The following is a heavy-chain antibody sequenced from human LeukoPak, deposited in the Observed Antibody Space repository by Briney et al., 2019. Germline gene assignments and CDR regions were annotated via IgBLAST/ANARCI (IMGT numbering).Heavy chain of an antibody. CDR3: AKGRLTGVSDY. CDR2: ISGGGGST. V-gene: IGHV3-23*01. J-gene: IGHJ4*02. Sequence: GGSLRLSCAASGFTFNSYSMNWVRQAPGKGLEWVSGISGGGGSTYYADSVKGGFTISRDNAKNTLYLQMTSLRAEDTAVYYCAKGRLTGVSDYWGKGTLVTVSS. D-gene: IGHD7-27*01. CDR1: GFTFNSYS.